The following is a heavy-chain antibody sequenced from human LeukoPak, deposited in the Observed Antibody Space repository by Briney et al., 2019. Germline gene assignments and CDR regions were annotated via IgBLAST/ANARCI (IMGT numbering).Heavy chain of an antibody. J-gene: IGHJ4*02. V-gene: IGHV4-39*07. CDR3: ARDRSSSGWYYFDY. CDR2: IYYSGSS. D-gene: IGHD6-19*01. CDR1: GGSISSSSAY. Sequence: SETLSLTCTVSGGSISSSSAYWGWIRQPPGKGLEWIGSIYYSGSSYYNPSLKSRVTISVDTSKNQFSLKLSSVTAADTAVYYCARDRSSSGWYYFDYWGQGTLVTVSS.